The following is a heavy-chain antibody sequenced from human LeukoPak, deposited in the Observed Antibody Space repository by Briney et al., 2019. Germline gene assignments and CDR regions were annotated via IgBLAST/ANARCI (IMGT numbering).Heavy chain of an antibody. V-gene: IGHV4-30-4*01. CDR2: IYYSGST. D-gene: IGHD3-3*01. J-gene: IGHJ5*02. CDR3: ARVEYENWFDP. Sequence: SETLSLTCTVSGGSISSGDYYWSWIRQPPGKGLEWIGYIYYSGSTYYSPSLKSRVTISVDTSKNQFSLKLSSVTAADTAVYYCARVEYENWFDPWGQGTLVTVSS. CDR1: GGSISSGDYY.